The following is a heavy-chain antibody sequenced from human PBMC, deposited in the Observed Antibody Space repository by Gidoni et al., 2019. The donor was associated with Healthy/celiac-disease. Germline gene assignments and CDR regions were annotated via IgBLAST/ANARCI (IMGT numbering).Heavy chain of an antibody. CDR3: AKTLGEASPTNGFDY. J-gene: IGHJ4*02. CDR1: GGSFSGYY. D-gene: IGHD3-16*01. Sequence: QLQLQQLCAVLLKPSETLSLTCAVYGGSFSGYYLSWIRQPPGKGQEWIGEINHSGSTNYNPSRKSRVTISVDKTKNQLYLQLSSVTAEDTAVYYCAKTLGEASPTNGFDYWGQGTLVTVSS. CDR2: INHSGST. V-gene: IGHV4-34*01.